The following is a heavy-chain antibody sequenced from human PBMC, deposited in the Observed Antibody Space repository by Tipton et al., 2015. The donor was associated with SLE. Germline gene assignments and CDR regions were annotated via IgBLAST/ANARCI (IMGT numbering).Heavy chain of an antibody. CDR2: VYDSGTT. J-gene: IGHJ6*02. CDR3: ARVVTVGATHYYDMDV. Sequence: TLSLTCFVSGGYITGDIYYWGWIRQPPGKGLEWIGSVYDSGTTYYNPSLESRVTMSVDTSKTQFSLKLTSLTAADTAVYYCARVVTVGATHYYDMDVWGQGTTVTVSS. V-gene: IGHV4-39*07. CDR1: GGYITGDIYY. D-gene: IGHD2-15*01.